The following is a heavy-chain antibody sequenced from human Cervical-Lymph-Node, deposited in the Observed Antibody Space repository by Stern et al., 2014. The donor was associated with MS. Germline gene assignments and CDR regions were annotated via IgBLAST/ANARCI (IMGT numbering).Heavy chain of an antibody. CDR2: ISSSSSYI. CDR3: ARDQLSYYDSSGYPGPLDY. CDR1: GFTFSSYS. V-gene: IGHV3-21*01. D-gene: IGHD3-22*01. J-gene: IGHJ4*02. Sequence: DVQLVESGGGLVKPGGSLRLSCAASGFTFSSYSMNWVRQAPGKGLEWVSSISSSSSYIYYADSVKGRFTISRDNAKNSLYLQMNSLRAEDTAVYYCARDQLSYYDSSGYPGPLDYWGQGTLVTVSS.